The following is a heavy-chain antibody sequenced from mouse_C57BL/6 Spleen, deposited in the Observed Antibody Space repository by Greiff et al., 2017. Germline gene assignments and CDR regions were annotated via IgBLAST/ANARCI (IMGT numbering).Heavy chain of an antibody. Sequence: QVQLQQSGAELVRPGTSVKMSCKASGYTFTNYWIGWAKQRPGHGLEWIGDIYPGGGYTNYNEKFKGKATLTADKSSSTAYMQFSSLTSEDSAIYYCARAIGSSYDYAMDYWGQGTSVTVSS. D-gene: IGHD1-1*01. CDR1: GYTFTNYW. V-gene: IGHV1-63*01. CDR3: ARAIGSSYDYAMDY. CDR2: IYPGGGYT. J-gene: IGHJ4*01.